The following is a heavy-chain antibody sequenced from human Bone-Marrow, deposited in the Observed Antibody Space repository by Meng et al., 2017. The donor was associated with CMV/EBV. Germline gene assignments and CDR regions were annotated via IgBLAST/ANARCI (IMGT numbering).Heavy chain of an antibody. Sequence: SETLSLTCTVSGGSISSYYWSWVRQPPGKGLEWIGEIHHSGNTNYNPSLKSRVTISIDKSKNQFSLKLSFVTAADTAVYYCVKLGGNGVGYEYGMDVWGQGTTVTVSS. V-gene: IGHV4-34*01. CDR2: IHHSGNT. CDR3: VKLGGNGVGYEYGMDV. CDR1: GGSISSYY. D-gene: IGHD4-23*01. J-gene: IGHJ6*02.